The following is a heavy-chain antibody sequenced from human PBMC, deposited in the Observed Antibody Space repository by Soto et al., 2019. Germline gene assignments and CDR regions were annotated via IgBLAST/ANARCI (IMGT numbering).Heavy chain of an antibody. V-gene: IGHV3-48*01. CDR2: IRSDGSTI. D-gene: IGHD5-12*01. CDR1: GFSFSIYS. J-gene: IGHJ6*03. CDR3: ARVAVRVATTWTYYYMDV. Sequence: EVQLVESGGGLVQPGGSLRLSCAASGFSFSIYSMNWVRQAPGKGLEWVSHIRSDGSTISYADSVKGRFTIYRDNAKNSLYLQMYTLRAEDTAVYYCARVAVRVATTWTYYYMDVWGKGTTVTVSS.